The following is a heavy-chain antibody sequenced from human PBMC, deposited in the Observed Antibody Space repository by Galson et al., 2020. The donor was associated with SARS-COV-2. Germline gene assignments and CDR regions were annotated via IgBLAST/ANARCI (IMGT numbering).Heavy chain of an antibody. J-gene: IGHJ4*02. CDR1: GFTFSSHA. D-gene: IGHD6-19*01. V-gene: IGHV3-33*01. Sequence: GESLKISCAASGFTFSSHAIHWVRQAPGKGLEWVAQIFYDGSDKYYGDSVKGRFTISRDSSKNMVYLQMNNLKVDDTAVYYCARDGQRSSGWAFDYCGQGTLVTVSS. CDR2: IFYDGSDK. CDR3: ARDGQRSSGWAFDY.